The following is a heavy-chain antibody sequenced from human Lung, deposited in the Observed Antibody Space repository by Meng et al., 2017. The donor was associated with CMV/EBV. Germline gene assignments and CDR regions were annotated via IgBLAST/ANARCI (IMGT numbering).Heavy chain of an antibody. V-gene: IGHV3-21*01. J-gene: IGHJ6*02. CDR3: ARAYYYDSSGYYIAPNYYYYGMDV. D-gene: IGHD3-22*01. Sequence: LSLTCAASGFTFSSYSMNWVRQAPGKGLEWVSSISSSSSYIYYADSVKGRFTISRDNAKNSLYLQMNSLRAEDTAVYYCARAYYYDSSGYYIAPNYYYYGMDVWGQGTXVTVYS. CDR1: GFTFSSYS. CDR2: ISSSSSYI.